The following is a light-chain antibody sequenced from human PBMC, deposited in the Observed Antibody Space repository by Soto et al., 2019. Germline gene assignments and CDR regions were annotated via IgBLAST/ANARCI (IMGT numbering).Light chain of an antibody. CDR2: GNT. V-gene: IGLV1-40*01. Sequence: QSALTQPPSVSGAPGQRGTISCTGSSSNIGAGYDVHWYLQLPGTAPKLLIYGNTNRPSGVPDRFSGSKSGSSASLAITGLQAEDEADYYCQSHDSSLHASVFGTVTKVTVL. CDR1: SSNIGAGYD. J-gene: IGLJ1*01. CDR3: QSHDSSLHASV.